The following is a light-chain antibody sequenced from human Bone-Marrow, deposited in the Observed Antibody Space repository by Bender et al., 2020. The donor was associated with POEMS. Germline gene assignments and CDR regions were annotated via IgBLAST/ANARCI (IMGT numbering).Light chain of an antibody. CDR1: SSNVGHEH. CDR2: ETD. J-gene: IGLJ1*01. V-gene: IGLV1-51*02. Sequence: QSLLTQPPSESAAPGHNVTVSCSGSSSNVGHEHVSWYQQLPGTAPKVVIYETDKRPLGISDRFQGSQSGTSATLDIADLQTGDEADYYCEAWDTILSSHVFGSGTKVTVL. CDR3: EAWDTILSSHV.